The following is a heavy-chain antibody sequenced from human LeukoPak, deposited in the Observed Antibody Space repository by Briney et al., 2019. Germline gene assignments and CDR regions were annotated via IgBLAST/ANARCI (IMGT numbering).Heavy chain of an antibody. CDR3: ARVTTMVRGVPTLDY. J-gene: IGHJ4*02. D-gene: IGHD3-10*01. CDR2: ISSSGSTI. CDR1: GFTFSDYY. V-gene: IGHV3-11*04. Sequence: KPGGSLRLSCAASGFTFSDYYMSWIRQAPGKGLEWVSYISSSGSTIYYADSVKGRFTTSRDNAKNSLYLQMNSLRAEDTAVYYCARVTTMVRGVPTLDYWGQGTLVTVSS.